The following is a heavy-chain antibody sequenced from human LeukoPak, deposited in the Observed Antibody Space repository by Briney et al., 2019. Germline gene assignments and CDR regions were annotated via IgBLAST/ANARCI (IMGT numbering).Heavy chain of an antibody. Sequence: SVKVSCKASGGTFSSYAISWVRQAPGQGLEWMGGIIPIFGTANYAQKFQGRVTITTDESTSTAYMELSSLRSEDTAVYYCERDEAARVFDAFDIWGQGTMVTVSS. D-gene: IGHD6-25*01. CDR3: ERDEAARVFDAFDI. CDR1: GGTFSSYA. V-gene: IGHV1-69*05. CDR2: IIPIFGTA. J-gene: IGHJ3*02.